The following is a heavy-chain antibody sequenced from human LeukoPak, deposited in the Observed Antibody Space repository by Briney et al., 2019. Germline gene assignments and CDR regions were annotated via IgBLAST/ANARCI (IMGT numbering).Heavy chain of an antibody. CDR2: INHSGST. CDR1: GGSFSGYY. D-gene: IGHD5-18*01. J-gene: IGHJ4*02. CDR3: ARGHLATWIQLWAREGAYYFDY. Sequence: PSETLSLTCAVYGGSFSGYYWGWIRQPPGKGLDWMGEINHSGSTNYNPSLNSRVTISVDTSKNQFSLKLSSVTAADTAVYYCARGHLATWIQLWAREGAYYFDYWGQGTLVTVSS. V-gene: IGHV4-34*01.